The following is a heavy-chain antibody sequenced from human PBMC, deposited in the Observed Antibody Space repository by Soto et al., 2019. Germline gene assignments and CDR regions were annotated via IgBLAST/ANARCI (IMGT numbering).Heavy chain of an antibody. CDR3: ARSREFDY. CDR2: IFPSGTT. J-gene: IGHJ4*02. V-gene: IGHV4-30-2*01. CDR1: GGSLSGATYS. Sequence: TLSLTCGVSGGSLSGATYSWNWIRQPPGKGLEWIGYIFPSGTTYYNPSLKSRVTISIDVSKNQFSLSLRSLTAADTAVYYCARSREFDYWSQGTLVTVSS.